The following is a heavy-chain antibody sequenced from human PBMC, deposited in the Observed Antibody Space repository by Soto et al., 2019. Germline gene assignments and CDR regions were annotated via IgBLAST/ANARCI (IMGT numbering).Heavy chain of an antibody. D-gene: IGHD3-9*01. J-gene: IGHJ3*02. CDR1: GGSINNYY. V-gene: IGHV4-59*08. CDR3: ARHTDNILTGNEVLDM. Sequence: SETLSLTCTVSGGSINNYYWSWIRQSPGKGLEWIGYVYYSGTTNYNPTLKSRITILVDTSENQFSLKLTSVTAADTAVYYCARHTDNILTGNEVLDMWGQGTVVTVS. CDR2: VYYSGTT.